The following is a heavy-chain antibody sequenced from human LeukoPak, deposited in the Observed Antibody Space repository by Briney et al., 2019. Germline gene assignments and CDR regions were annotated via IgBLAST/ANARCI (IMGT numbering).Heavy chain of an antibody. Sequence: GESLRLSCAASGFTFSSYGTHWVRQAPGKGLEWVAVISYDGSNKYYADSVKGRFTISRDNSKNTLYLQMNSLRAEDTAVYYCAKGRRYCSGGSCWAPLDYWGQGTLVTVSS. CDR1: GFTFSSYG. CDR3: AKGRRYCSGGSCWAPLDY. V-gene: IGHV3-30*18. J-gene: IGHJ4*02. D-gene: IGHD2-15*01. CDR2: ISYDGSNK.